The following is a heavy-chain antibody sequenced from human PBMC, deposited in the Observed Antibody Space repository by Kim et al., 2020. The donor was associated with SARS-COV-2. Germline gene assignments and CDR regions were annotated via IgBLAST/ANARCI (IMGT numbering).Heavy chain of an antibody. J-gene: IGHJ6*02. D-gene: IGHD3-10*01. Sequence: SVKVSCKASGGTFSRYAISWVRQAPGQGLEWMGGIIAIFGTANYAQKFQGRVTITADESTTTAYMELSSLRSEDTAVYYCAISSSGTAGEDHVWGQGTTVTVSS. CDR1: GGTFSRYA. CDR2: IIAIFGTA. CDR3: AISSSGTAGEDHV. V-gene: IGHV1-69*13.